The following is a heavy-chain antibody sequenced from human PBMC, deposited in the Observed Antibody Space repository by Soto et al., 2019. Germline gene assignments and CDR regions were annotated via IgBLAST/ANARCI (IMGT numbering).Heavy chain of an antibody. CDR1: GFTFSSYW. J-gene: IGHJ4*02. CDR3: ARIHWSQSSLDY. D-gene: IGHD6-19*01. Sequence: LRLSCAASGFTFSSYWMHWVRQAPGKGLEWIGYVSHRGTAYSIPSLNGRLTLSMDSSQTQFSLKLTSVTAADSAVYYCARIHWSQSSLDYWGRGILVTVSS. V-gene: IGHV4-30-2*01. CDR2: VSHRGTA.